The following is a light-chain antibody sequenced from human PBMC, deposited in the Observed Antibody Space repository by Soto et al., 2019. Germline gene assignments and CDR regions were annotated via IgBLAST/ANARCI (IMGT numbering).Light chain of an antibody. V-gene: IGKV1-9*01. CDR3: QQLSRYPLT. CDR2: SAS. CDR1: QALSNY. Sequence: ESPSVLSASVGDTVTITCRASQALSNYLAWYQQKPGKAPDLLIYSASTLQSGVPSRFSGSGSETEFSLTIRALQPEDFATYYCQQLSRYPLTFGGGTKVDIK. J-gene: IGKJ4*01.